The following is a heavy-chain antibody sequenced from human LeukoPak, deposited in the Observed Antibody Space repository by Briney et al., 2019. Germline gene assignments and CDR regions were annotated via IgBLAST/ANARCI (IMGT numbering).Heavy chain of an antibody. CDR1: GFTFSIYA. V-gene: IGHV3-23*01. CDR2: LNEDGGYT. D-gene: IGHD3-22*01. Sequence: GGSLRLSCAASGFTFSIYAMSWVRQAPGKGLAWVSGLNEDGGYTYYADSVKGRFTISRDNSENTLYLQMSSLRAEDTAIYYCARRSWDSSGYKISDYWGQGTLVTVSS. J-gene: IGHJ4*02. CDR3: ARRSWDSSGYKISDY.